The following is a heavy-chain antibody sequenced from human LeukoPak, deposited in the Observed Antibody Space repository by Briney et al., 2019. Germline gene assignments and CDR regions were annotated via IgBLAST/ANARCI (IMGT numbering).Heavy chain of an antibody. Sequence: GGSLRLSCAASGFTFSSYSMNWVRQAPGKGLEWVSSISSSSSYIYYADSVKGRFTISRDNAKNSLYLQMNSLRAEDTAVYYCARVSEYYDSSGYYYEGPLDYWGQGTLVTVSS. CDR3: ARVSEYYDSSGYYYEGPLDY. CDR1: GFTFSSYS. J-gene: IGHJ4*02. D-gene: IGHD3-22*01. CDR2: ISSSSSYI. V-gene: IGHV3-21*01.